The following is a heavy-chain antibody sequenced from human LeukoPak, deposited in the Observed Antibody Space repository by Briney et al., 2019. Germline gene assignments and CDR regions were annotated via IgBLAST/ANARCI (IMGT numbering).Heavy chain of an antibody. CDR3: AKDLDYTTYGYYFDY. D-gene: IGHD4-11*01. Sequence: GGSLTLSCTASGFTSSSYGMSWVRQAPGKGLEWVSGIGAGGTFKYYAHSVKGRFTVFRDNSRNTLHLQINSLRADDTAVYYCAKDLDYTTYGYYFDYWGQGTLVTVSS. J-gene: IGHJ4*02. V-gene: IGHV3-23*01. CDR2: IGAGGTFK. CDR1: GFTSSSYG.